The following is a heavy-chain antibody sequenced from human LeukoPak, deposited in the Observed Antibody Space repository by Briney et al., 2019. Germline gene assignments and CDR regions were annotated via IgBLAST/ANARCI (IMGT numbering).Heavy chain of an antibody. D-gene: IGHD3-22*01. CDR1: GFTFSSYS. CDR3: ARDHLPYYYDSSGSGAFDI. V-gene: IGHV3-21*01. J-gene: IGHJ3*02. Sequence: GGSLRLSCAASGFTFSSYSMNWVRQAPGKGLEWVSSISSSSSYIYYADSVKGRFTISRDNAKNSLYLQMNSLRAEDTAVYYCARDHLPYYYDSSGSGAFDIWGQGTMVTVSS. CDR2: ISSSSSYI.